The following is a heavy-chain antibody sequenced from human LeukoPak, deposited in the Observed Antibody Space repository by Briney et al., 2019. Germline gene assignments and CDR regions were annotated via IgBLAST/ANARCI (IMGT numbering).Heavy chain of an antibody. CDR2: IYYSGST. CDR3: ARMELKRRFDI. D-gene: IGHD1-7*01. J-gene: IGHJ3*02. Sequence: SSQTLSLTCTVSGGSISSGSYYWSWTRQPAGKGLEWIGYIYYSGSTNYNPSLKSRVTISVDTSKNQFSLKLSSVTAADTAVYYCARMELKRRFDIWGQGTMVTVSS. CDR1: GGSISSGSYY. V-gene: IGHV4-61*10.